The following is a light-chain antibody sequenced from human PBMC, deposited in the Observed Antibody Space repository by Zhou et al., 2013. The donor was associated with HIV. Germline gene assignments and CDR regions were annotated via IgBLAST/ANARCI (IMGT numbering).Light chain of an antibody. V-gene: IGKV1-12*01. CDR3: QQASSFPPLT. Sequence: IRVTQSPSSLSASPGDRVTISCRASQNISNFLAWYQHKSGTAPKLLISSASTLQNTVPSRFSGSGSGTDFTLTISSLQPEDFATYYCQQASSFPPLTFGGGTKVEIK. CDR1: QNISNF. CDR2: SAS. J-gene: IGKJ4*01.